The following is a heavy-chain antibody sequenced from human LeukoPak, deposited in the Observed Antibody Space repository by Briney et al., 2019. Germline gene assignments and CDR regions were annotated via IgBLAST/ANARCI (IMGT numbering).Heavy chain of an antibody. Sequence: GGSLRLSCAASGFTFSSYSMNWVRQAPGKGLEWVSSISSSSSYIYYADSVKGRFTISRDNAKNSLYLQMNSLRAEDTAVYYCASYPYSGSYFFYYWGQGTLVTVSS. V-gene: IGHV3-21*01. CDR1: GFTFSSYS. D-gene: IGHD1-26*01. J-gene: IGHJ4*02. CDR3: ASYPYSGSYFFYY. CDR2: ISSSSSYI.